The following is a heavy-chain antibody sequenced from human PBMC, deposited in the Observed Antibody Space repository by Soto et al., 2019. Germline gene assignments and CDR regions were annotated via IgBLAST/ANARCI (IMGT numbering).Heavy chain of an antibody. D-gene: IGHD6-13*01. V-gene: IGHV3-9*01. J-gene: IGHJ6*02. CDR1: GFTFDDYA. CDR2: ISWNSGSI. CDR3: AKDPIAAAGSYYYYYGMDV. Sequence: EVQLVESGGGLVQPGRSLRLSCAASGFTFDDYAMHWVRQAPGKGLEWVSGISWNSGSIGYADSVKGRFTISGDNAKNSLYLQMNSLRAEDTALYYCAKDPIAAAGSYYYYYGMDVWGQGTTVTVSS.